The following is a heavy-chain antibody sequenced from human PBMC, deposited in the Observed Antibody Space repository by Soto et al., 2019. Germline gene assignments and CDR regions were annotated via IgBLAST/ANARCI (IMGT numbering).Heavy chain of an antibody. CDR2: IYHSGST. CDR1: GGSISSSNW. V-gene: IGHV4-4*02. Sequence: EPLSLTCAVSGGSISSSNWWSWVRQPPGKGLEWIGEIYHSGSTNYNPSLKSRVTISVDKSKNQFSLKLSSVTAADTAVYYCARFGAAAGFFDYWGQGTLVTVSS. J-gene: IGHJ4*02. CDR3: ARFGAAAGFFDY. D-gene: IGHD6-13*01.